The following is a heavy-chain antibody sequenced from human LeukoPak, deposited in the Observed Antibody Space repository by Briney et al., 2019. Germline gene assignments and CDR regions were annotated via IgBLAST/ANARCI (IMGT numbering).Heavy chain of an antibody. CDR2: ISAYNGNT. Sequence: ASVKVSCKASGYTFTSYGISWVGQAPGQGLEWMGWISAYNGNTNYAQKLQGRVTMTTDTSMSTHNIQRRRLRSNETAVCYCLRGSPAMVYYGMDVWGQGTTVTVSS. CDR3: LRGSPAMVYYGMDV. CDR1: GYTFTSYG. D-gene: IGHD5-18*01. J-gene: IGHJ6*02. V-gene: IGHV1-18*01.